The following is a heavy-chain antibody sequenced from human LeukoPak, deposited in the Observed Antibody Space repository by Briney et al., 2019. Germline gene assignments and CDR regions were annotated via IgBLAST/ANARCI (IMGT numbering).Heavy chain of an antibody. V-gene: IGHV3-66*01. Sequence: GGSLRLSCAASGFTVSTNYMSWFRQAPGKGLESVSLLYSSGSTYYTDSVKGRFTISRDSSKNTLYLQMNSLRAEDTAVYYCAGRDKGYYYGMDVWGQGTTVTVSS. CDR1: GFTVSTNY. CDR3: AGRDKGYYYGMDV. CDR2: LYSSGST. D-gene: IGHD5-24*01. J-gene: IGHJ6*02.